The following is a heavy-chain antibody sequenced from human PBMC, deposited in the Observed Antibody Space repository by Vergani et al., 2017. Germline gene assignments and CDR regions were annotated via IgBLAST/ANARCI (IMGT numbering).Heavy chain of an antibody. D-gene: IGHD1/OR15-1a*01. CDR1: GFTFSNYA. V-gene: IGHV3-48*02. CDR3: ARDVGNNVDF. J-gene: IGHJ4*02. CDR2: ISSTSRTI. Sequence: EVKLVESGGDLVQPGGSLRLSCAASGFTFSNYAMNWVRRAPGKGLEWVSHISSTSRTIYYAASVKGRFPISRDNAKNSLYLQMHSLRDDDTARYYCARDVGNNVDFWGQGTLVTVSS.